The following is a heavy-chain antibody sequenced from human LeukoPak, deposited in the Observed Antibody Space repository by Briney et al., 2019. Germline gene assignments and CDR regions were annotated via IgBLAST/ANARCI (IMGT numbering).Heavy chain of an antibody. CDR1: GFTFSSYA. D-gene: IGHD6-6*01. CDR3: ARAARYYYGMDV. V-gene: IGHV3-23*01. CDR2: IRGSDGST. Sequence: GGSLRLSCAASGFTFSSYAMSWVRQAPGTGLEWVSTIRGSDGSTFYADSVKGRFTISRDNSKNTLYLQMNSLRGEDTAVYYCARAARYYYGMDVWGQGTTVTVSS. J-gene: IGHJ6*02.